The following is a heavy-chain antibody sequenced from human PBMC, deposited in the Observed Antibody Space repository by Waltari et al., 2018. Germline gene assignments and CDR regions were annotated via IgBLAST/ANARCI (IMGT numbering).Heavy chain of an antibody. Sequence: QVQLQQWGAGLLKPSETLSLTCAVYGGSFSGYSWSWIRQPPGQGLEWVGAINHSGSTNDHPPLKSRVTISVDTSKIQFYLKLSFGTAADTAVYYCAREGAHYEFWSGYYSKEYYFDYWGQGTLVTGSS. D-gene: IGHD3-3*01. CDR2: INHSGST. CDR3: AREGAHYEFWSGYYSKEYYFDY. V-gene: IGHV4-34*01. J-gene: IGHJ4*02. CDR1: GGSFSGYS.